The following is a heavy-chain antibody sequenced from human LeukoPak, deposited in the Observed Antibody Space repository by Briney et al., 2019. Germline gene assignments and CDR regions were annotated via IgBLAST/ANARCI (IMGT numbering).Heavy chain of an antibody. Sequence: PGGSLRLSCAASGFTFGSYAMNWVRQAPGKGLEWVSAITGSTGTAYYADSVKGRFTVSRDNSKNTLYLQVNSLRAEDTAVYYCPREGSDNSGYDLDFWGQGTLVTVS. D-gene: IGHD3-9*01. J-gene: IGHJ4*02. CDR3: PREGSDNSGYDLDF. V-gene: IGHV3-23*01. CDR1: GFTFGSYA. CDR2: ITGSTGTA.